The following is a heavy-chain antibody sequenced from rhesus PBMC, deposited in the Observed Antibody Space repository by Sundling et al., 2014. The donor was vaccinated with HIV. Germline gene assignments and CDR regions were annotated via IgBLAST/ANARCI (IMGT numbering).Heavy chain of an antibody. CDR1: GFTFGSYA. J-gene: IGHJ6*01. V-gene: IGHV1-198*02. D-gene: IGHD6-31*01. Sequence: QVQLVQSGAEVKKPGASVKVSCKASGFTFGSYAINWVRQAPGQGLEWMGVIIPLVGITNYAEKFQGRVTITADMSTSTAYMELSSLRSEDTAVYYCANAYSSGWPNPRYGLDSWGQGVVVTVSS. CDR3: ANAYSSGWPNPRYGLDS. CDR2: IIPLVGIT.